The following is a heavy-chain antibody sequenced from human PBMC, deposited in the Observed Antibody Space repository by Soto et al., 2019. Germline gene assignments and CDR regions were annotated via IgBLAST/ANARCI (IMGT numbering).Heavy chain of an antibody. CDR3: ARRAGRTGIDY. Sequence: ASVKVSCKASGYTFTGYYMHWVRQAPGQGLEWMGWINPINGNTKYAEKFQGRVTITMDTSMNTAYMELSSLSSEDTAVYYCARRAGRTGIDYWGQGTLVTVSS. CDR2: INPINGNT. CDR1: GYTFTGYY. J-gene: IGHJ4*02. V-gene: IGHV1-2*02. D-gene: IGHD1-1*01.